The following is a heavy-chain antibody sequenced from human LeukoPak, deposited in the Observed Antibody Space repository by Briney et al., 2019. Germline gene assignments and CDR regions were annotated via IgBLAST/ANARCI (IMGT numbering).Heavy chain of an antibody. CDR2: ISYDGTDK. V-gene: IGHV3-30*04. D-gene: IGHD6-13*01. Sequence: GGSLRLSCAASGLTFSSSAMHWVRQAPGKGLQWVAVISYDGTDKYTADSVKGRFTISRDNSKNTVYLQMNSLRAEGTAVYYCARGRYSSTWVSFDYWGQGTLVTVSS. J-gene: IGHJ4*02. CDR1: GLTFSSSA. CDR3: ARGRYSSTWVSFDY.